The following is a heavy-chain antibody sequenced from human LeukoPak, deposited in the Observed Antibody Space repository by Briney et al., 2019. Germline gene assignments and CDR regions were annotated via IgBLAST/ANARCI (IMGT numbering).Heavy chain of an antibody. D-gene: IGHD3-3*01. V-gene: IGHV4-39*01. CDR1: GGFITSSTHY. Sequence: SETLSLTCTVSGGFITSSTHYWGWIRRPPGKGLEWIGSIYYSGSIYSNPSLKSRVTISVDTSKNQFSLKLSSVTAADTAVYYCARHGESDFWSGYFLYYFDYWGQGTLVTVSS. J-gene: IGHJ4*02. CDR2: IYYSGSI. CDR3: ARHGESDFWSGYFLYYFDY.